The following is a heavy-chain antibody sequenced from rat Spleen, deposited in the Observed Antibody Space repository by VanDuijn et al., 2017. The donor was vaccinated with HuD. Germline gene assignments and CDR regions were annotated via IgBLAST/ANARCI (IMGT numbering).Heavy chain of an antibody. CDR2: INSAGTT. CDR3: ARSDGVHYYLPFAE. J-gene: IGHJ3*01. Sequence: EVQLQESGPGPVKVSESLSLTCSVTGHSITSSYRWNWIRKFPGNKLEWMGYINSAGTTNYNPSLKSRISITRDTSKNQFFLQVNSVSAEDTATYYCARSDGVHYYLPFAEWGQGTLVTASS. CDR1: GHSITSSYR. V-gene: IGHV3-3*01. D-gene: IGHD1-1*01.